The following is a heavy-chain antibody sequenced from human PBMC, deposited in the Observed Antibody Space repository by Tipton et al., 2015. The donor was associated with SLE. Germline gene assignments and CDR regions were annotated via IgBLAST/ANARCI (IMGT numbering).Heavy chain of an antibody. CDR2: ISSTSSTI. CDR3: ARASYYGSGNYGGIVY. V-gene: IGHV3-48*01. D-gene: IGHD3-10*01. CDR1: AFTFSSYS. J-gene: IGHJ4*02. Sequence: SLRLSCAASAFTFSSYSMNWVRQVPGKGLEWISYISSTSSTIYYADSVKGRFTVSRDNAKNSLYLQMNSLRAEDTAVYYCARASYYGSGNYGGIVYWGQGTLVTVSS.